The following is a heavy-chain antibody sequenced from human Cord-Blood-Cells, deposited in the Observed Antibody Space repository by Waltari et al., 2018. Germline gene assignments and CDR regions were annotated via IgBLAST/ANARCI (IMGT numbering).Heavy chain of an antibody. CDR2: IIPIFGTA. J-gene: IGHJ5*02. CDR1: GGTFSGYA. D-gene: IGHD5-12*01. V-gene: IGHV1-69*01. CDR3: ARDRSIDIVATNWFDP. Sequence: QVQLVQSGAEVKKPGSSVKVSCKASGGTFSGYAISWVRQAPGQGLEWMGGIIPIFGTANYAQKFQGRVTITADESTSTAYMELSSLRSEDAAVYYCARDRSIDIVATNWFDPWGQGTLVTVSS.